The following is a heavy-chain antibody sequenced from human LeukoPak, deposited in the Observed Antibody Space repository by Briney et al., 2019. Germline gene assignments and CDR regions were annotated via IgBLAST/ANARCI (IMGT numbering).Heavy chain of an antibody. D-gene: IGHD2-8*01. CDR2: INHSGST. J-gene: IGHJ4*02. CDR1: GGSFSGYY. Sequence: SETLSLTCAVYGGSFSGYYWSWIRQPPGKGLEWIGEINHSGSTNYNPSLKSRVTISVDTSKNQFSLKLSSVTAADTAVYYCWRPHCSNSVCSSSRVDFWGQGTLVTVSS. CDR3: WRPHCSNSVCSSSRVDF. V-gene: IGHV4-34*01.